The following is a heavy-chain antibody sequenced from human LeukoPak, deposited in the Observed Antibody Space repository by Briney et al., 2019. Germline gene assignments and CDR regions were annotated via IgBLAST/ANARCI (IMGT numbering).Heavy chain of an antibody. Sequence: SETLSLTCTVSGCSITGYHWSWIRQPPGKGLEWIGYIYSSGSAEYKPSLKSRATISADTSKNQFSLKLTSVTAADTAIYYCARRNDFDIWGQGTMVTVSS. CDR2: IYSSGSA. CDR3: ARRNDFDI. CDR1: GCSITGYH. V-gene: IGHV4-4*08. J-gene: IGHJ3*02.